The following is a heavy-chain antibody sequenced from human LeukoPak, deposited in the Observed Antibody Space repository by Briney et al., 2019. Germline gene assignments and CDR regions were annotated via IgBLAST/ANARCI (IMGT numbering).Heavy chain of an antibody. CDR1: GGSISSGGYY. CDR2: IYYSGST. CDR3: ARDSRPGDYSHPGDAFDI. D-gene: IGHD4-17*01. V-gene: IGHV4-31*03. J-gene: IGHJ3*02. Sequence: SETLSLTCTVSGGSISSGGYYWSWIRQHPGKGLEWIGYIYYSGSTYYNPSLKSRVTISVDTSKNQFSLKLSSVTAADTAVYYCARDSRPGDYSHPGDAFDIWGLGTMVTVSS.